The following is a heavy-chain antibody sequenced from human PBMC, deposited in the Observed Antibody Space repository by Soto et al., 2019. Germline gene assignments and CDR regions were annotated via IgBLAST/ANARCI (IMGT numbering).Heavy chain of an antibody. CDR3: AHRGVAAVGLYYLDY. CDR1: GFSLSTTGVG. J-gene: IGHJ4*02. D-gene: IGHD6-13*01. CDR2: IYWHDDK. Sequence: QITLKESGPTLVKPTQTLTLTCTFSGFSLSTTGVGVGWIRQPPGEALEWLALIYWHDDKRYSPSLKSRLTITKDTSKNQVVLTMTNMDPVDTATYYCAHRGVAAVGLYYLDYWGQGTLVTVSS. V-gene: IGHV2-5*01.